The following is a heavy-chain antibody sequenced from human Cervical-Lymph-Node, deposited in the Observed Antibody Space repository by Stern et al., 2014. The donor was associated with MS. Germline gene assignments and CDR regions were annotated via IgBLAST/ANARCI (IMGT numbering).Heavy chain of an antibody. J-gene: IGHJ4*02. V-gene: IGHV3-21*01. CDR2: ISGSGSYQ. CDR3: ARSSPVTTKFDS. D-gene: IGHD4-17*01. Sequence: QLVQSGGGLVKPGGSLRLSCAASGFTFSSYSMHWVRQAPGKGLEWLSSISGSGSYQYYADSAKGRLNISRDNTKNSLSLQMNSLIADDTAVYYCARSSPVTTKFDSWGQGTLVTVSS. CDR1: GFTFSSYS.